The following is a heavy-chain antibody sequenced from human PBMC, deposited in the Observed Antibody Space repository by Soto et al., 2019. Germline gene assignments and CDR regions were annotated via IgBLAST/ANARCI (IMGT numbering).Heavy chain of an antibody. J-gene: IGHJ4*02. CDR3: AREGAALRFLEWLSRLSSFDY. CDR1: GFTFSSYE. V-gene: IGHV3-48*03. Sequence: XGSLQLSCAASGFTFSSYEMNWVRQAPGKGLEWVSYISSSGSTIYYADSVKGRFTISRDNAKNSLYLQMNSLRAEDTAVYYCAREGAALRFLEWLSRLSSFDYWGQGTLVTVSS. D-gene: IGHD3-3*01. CDR2: ISSSGSTI.